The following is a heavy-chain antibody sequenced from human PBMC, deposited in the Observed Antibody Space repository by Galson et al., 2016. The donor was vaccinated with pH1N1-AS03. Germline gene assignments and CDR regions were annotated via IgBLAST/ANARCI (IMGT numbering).Heavy chain of an antibody. CDR3: ARAPPGGSLWIGGHFDH. J-gene: IGHJ4*02. CDR2: ISWNSEMI. CDR1: GFIFNDYA. D-gene: IGHD2-15*01. V-gene: IGHV3-9*01. Sequence: SLRLSCAASGFIFNDYAMHWVRQAPGKGLEWVTGISWNSEMIGYADSVRGRFTVSRDNAKNSLYLQMNSLRPEDTAIYYCARAPPGGSLWIGGHFDHWGQGTLVTVSS.